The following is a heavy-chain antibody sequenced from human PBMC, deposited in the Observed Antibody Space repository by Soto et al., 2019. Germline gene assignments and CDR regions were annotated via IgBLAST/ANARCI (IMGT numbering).Heavy chain of an antibody. J-gene: IGHJ5*02. V-gene: IGHV1-18*04. CDR2: ISAYNGNT. D-gene: IGHD2-2*02. CDR1: GYTFTSYG. CDR3: ATVSVVPAAIHGNWFDP. Sequence: ASVKVSCKASGYTFTSYGISWVRQAPGQGLEWMGWISAYNGNTNYAQKLQGRVTMTTDTSTSTAYMELRSLRSDDTAVYYCATVSVVPAAIHGNWFDPWGQGXLVTVYS.